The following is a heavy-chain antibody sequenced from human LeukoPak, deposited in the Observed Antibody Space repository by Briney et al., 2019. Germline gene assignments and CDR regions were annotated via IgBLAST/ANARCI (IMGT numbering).Heavy chain of an antibody. CDR1: SGSVSSYY. V-gene: IGHV4-59*08. CDR2: IYHTGSN. CDR3: ARARYTNSWYAVDI. Sequence: SETRSLTCLVSSGSVSSYYWTWLRQPPGKGLEWIGYIYHTGSNNYSPSLKSRVTMYVDTSKNQLSLKLSSVTAADTAMYYCARARYTNSWYAVDIWGQGTMVTVSS. D-gene: IGHD6-13*01. J-gene: IGHJ3*02.